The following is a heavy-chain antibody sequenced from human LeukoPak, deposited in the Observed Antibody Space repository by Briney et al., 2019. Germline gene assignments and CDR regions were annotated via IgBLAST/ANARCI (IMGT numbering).Heavy chain of an antibody. CDR2: VWYDGTTK. D-gene: IGHD1-26*01. V-gene: IGHV3-33*06. CDR3: AKVPYSGRYHDYFFDP. Sequence: PGGSLRLACAASGFNFSSYGMHWVRQAPGKGLEWVALVWYDGTTKHYADSVRGRFTISRDNSKNTLHLQMNGLRAEDTAIYYGAKVPYSGRYHDYFFDPWGQGALVTVSS. CDR1: GFNFSSYG. J-gene: IGHJ5*02.